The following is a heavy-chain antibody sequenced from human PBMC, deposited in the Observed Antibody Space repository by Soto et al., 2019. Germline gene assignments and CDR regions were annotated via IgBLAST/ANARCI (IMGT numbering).Heavy chain of an antibody. CDR3: AKEGRGSGSYYNRFGH. V-gene: IGHV3-53*01. D-gene: IGHD3-10*01. CDR1: GFTVGNYY. Sequence: EVQLVESGGGLIQPGGSLKLTCAASGFTVGNYYMSWVRQAPGKGLEWVSLIYSTGTTKYADSVKGRVTVSTENAKNKLYLQMTSLRAAENAVYYCAKEGRGSGSYYNRFGHWGQGTLVTVSS. CDR2: IYSTGTT. J-gene: IGHJ4*02.